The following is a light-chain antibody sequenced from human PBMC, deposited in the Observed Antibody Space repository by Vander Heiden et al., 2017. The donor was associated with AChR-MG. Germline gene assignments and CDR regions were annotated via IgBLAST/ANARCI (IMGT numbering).Light chain of an antibody. J-gene: IGLJ2*01. CDR1: KLGDKY. V-gene: IGLV3-1*01. CDR2: QDS. Sequence: SYELTQPPSASVSPGQTASITSSEDKLGDKYAYWYQQRPGQSPVLVIYQDSKRPSGVPERFSGSSSGNTATLTISGTQAMDEADYYCQEWDSSTVVFGGGTKLTVL. CDR3: QEWDSSTVV.